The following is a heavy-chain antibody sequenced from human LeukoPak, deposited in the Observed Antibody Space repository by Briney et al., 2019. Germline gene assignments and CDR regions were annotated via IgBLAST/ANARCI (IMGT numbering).Heavy chain of an antibody. CDR3: ARDPHYDFWTGYYDY. CDR2: ISSSSSYI. CDR1: GFXFSSYS. Sequence: PGGSLRLSCAASGFXFSSYSINWVRRAPGKGLEWLSSISSSSSYIYYADSVKGRFTISRDNAKNSLYLQMNSLRAEYTAVYYCARDPHYDFWTGYYDYWGQGHLVTVSA. V-gene: IGHV3-21*01. J-gene: IGHJ4*02. D-gene: IGHD3-3*01.